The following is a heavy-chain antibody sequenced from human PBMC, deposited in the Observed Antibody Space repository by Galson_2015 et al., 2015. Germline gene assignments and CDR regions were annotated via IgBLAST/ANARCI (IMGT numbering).Heavy chain of an antibody. Sequence: SVNIGCKAAGYSFVSYAINWVRQAPGQGLERMGWINTNTGNPTYAQCFTGRIVFSLDTSDSTAYLQISSLKAEDTAVYYCAREDSSSYYWSYWGQGTLVTVSS. CDR2: INTNTGNP. D-gene: IGHD1-26*01. CDR3: AREDSSSYYWSY. J-gene: IGHJ4*02. V-gene: IGHV7-4-1*02. CDR1: GYSFVSYA.